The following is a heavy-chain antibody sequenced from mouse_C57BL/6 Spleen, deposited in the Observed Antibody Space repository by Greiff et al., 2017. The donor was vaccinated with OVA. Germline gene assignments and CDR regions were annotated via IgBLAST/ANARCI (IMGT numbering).Heavy chain of an antibody. CDR1: GYTFTSYT. D-gene: IGHD3-1*01. J-gene: IGHJ4*01. Sequence: VQLQQSGAELARPGASVKMSCKASGYTFTSYTMHWVKQRPGQGLEWIGYINPSSGYTKYNQKFKDKATLTADKSSSTAYMQLSSLTSEDSAVYYCASLSAYYMDYWGQGTSVTVSS. V-gene: IGHV1-4*01. CDR2: INPSSGYT. CDR3: ASLSAYYMDY.